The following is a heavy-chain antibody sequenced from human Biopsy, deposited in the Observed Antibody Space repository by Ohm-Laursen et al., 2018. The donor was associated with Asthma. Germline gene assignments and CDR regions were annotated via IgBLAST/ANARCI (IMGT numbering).Heavy chain of an antibody. CDR1: GFTFRTYA. Sequence: SLRLSCAATGFTFRTYAMHWVRQPPGKGLEWVALISHDGNKRYSADSVKGRLTISRDNSKNTVYLQMNSLRVEDTAVYYCARASVVKHYYYYGMDVWGPGTTVTVFS. CDR3: ARASVVKHYYYYGMDV. V-gene: IGHV3-30*03. J-gene: IGHJ6*02. CDR2: ISHDGNKR.